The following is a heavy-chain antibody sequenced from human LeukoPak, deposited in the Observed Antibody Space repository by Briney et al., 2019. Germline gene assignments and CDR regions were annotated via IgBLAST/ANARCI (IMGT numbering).Heavy chain of an antibody. CDR1: GGAFSGYS. V-gene: IGHV4-34*01. CDR3: ARAGWLRTKGYFDY. D-gene: IGHD5-12*01. Sequence: PSETPSPPCAVYGGAFSGYSWGWIRQPPRKGRGWVGEINHSGSTNYNPSLKSRVTISVDTSKNQFSLKLSSVTAADTAVYYCARAGWLRTKGYFDYWGQGTLVTVSS. CDR2: INHSGST. J-gene: IGHJ4*02.